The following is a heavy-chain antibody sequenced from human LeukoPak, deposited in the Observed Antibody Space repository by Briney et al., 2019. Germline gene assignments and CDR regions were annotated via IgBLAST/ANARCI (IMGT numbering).Heavy chain of an antibody. CDR2: ISYDGSNK. J-gene: IGHJ4*02. D-gene: IGHD3-22*01. V-gene: IGHV3-30*04. CDR1: GFTFSSYA. Sequence: GGSLRLSCAASGFTFSSYAMHWVRQAPGKGLEWVAVISYDGSNKYYADSVKGRFTISRDNSKNTLYLQMNSPRAEDTAVYYCARRYYYDSSGYGPSGYWGQGTLVTVSS. CDR3: ARRYYYDSSGYGPSGY.